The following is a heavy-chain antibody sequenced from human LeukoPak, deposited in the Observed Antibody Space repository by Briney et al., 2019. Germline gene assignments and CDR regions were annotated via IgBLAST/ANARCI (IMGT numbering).Heavy chain of an antibody. V-gene: IGHV3-21*01. CDR2: ISSSSSYI. D-gene: IGHD1-26*01. Sequence: GGSLRLSCAASGFTFSSYSMNWVRQAPGKGLAWVSSISSSSSYIYYADSVKGRFTISRDNAKNSLYLQMNSLRAEDTAVYYCARDRAVGAKIDYWGQGTLVTVSS. J-gene: IGHJ4*02. CDR3: ARDRAVGAKIDY. CDR1: GFTFSSYS.